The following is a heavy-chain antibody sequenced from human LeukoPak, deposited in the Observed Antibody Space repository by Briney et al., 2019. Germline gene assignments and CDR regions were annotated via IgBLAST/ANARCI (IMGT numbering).Heavy chain of an antibody. J-gene: IGHJ4*02. CDR3: ARLMFLWPPIYFDY. V-gene: IGHV3-30*02. D-gene: IGHD2-8*01. CDR1: GFTFSSYG. CDR2: IRYDGSNK. Sequence: QPGGSLRLSCAASGFTFSSYGMHWVRQAPGKGLEWVAFIRYDGSNKYYADSVKGRFTISRDNSKNTLYLQMNSLRAEDTAVYYCARLMFLWPPIYFDYWGQGTLVTVSS.